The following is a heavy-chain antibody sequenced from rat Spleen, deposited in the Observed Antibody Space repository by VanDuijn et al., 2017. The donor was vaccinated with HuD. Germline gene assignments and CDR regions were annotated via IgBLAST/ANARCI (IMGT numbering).Heavy chain of an antibody. CDR1: GFTFSSYW. V-gene: IGHV5-58*01. D-gene: IGHD1-2*01. CDR2: INTDGGST. J-gene: IGHJ4*01. Sequence: EVQLVESGGGLVQPGRSLKLSCVASGFTFSSYWMYWIRQAPGKGLEWVSSINTDGGSTYYPDSVKGRFTISRDNAKSALYLQMDSLRSEDTATYYCTRQLRSGYVMDAWGQGASVTVSS. CDR3: TRQLRSGYVMDA.